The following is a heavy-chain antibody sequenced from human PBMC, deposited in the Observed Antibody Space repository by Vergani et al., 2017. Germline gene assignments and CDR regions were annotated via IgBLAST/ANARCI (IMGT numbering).Heavy chain of an antibody. Sequence: EVQLVQSGAEVKKPGESLKISCKGSGYSFTSYRIGWVRQMPGKGLEWMGIIYPGDSDTRYSPSFEGQVTISADKSISTAYLQWSSLKASDTAMYYCARHAKRGCSSTSCYVDYYYYMDVWGKGTTVTVSS. CDR2: IYPGDSDT. D-gene: IGHD2-2*01. CDR3: ARHAKRGCSSTSCYVDYYYYMDV. J-gene: IGHJ6*03. V-gene: IGHV5-51*01. CDR1: GYSFTSYR.